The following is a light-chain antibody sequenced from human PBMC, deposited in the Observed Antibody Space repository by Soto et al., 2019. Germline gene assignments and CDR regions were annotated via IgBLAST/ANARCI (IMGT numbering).Light chain of an antibody. J-gene: IGKJ2*01. CDR2: DAS. V-gene: IGKV1-33*01. Sequence: DLQMTPSPSSLSASVGDRVTITCQASQDISNYLNWYQQKPGKAPKLLIYDASNLETVVPSRFSGSVSGTEFTFTISSLQPEDIATYYCQQYDNLPPNTCGQGTKLEIK. CDR1: QDISNY. CDR3: QQYDNLPPNT.